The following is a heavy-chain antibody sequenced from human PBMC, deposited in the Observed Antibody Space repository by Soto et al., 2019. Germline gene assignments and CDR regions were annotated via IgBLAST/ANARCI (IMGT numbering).Heavy chain of an antibody. CDR3: ARVLPRGRIVVVPAAMRNWFDP. CDR1: GGSISSYY. Sequence: SETLSLTCTVSGGSISSYYWSWIRQPPGKGLEWIGYIYYSGSTNYNPSLKSRGPISVDRSKNQFSLKLSEVTAADTAVYYCARVLPRGRIVVVPAAMRNWFDPWGQGTLVTVSS. J-gene: IGHJ5*02. D-gene: IGHD2-2*01. V-gene: IGHV4-59*01. CDR2: IYYSGST.